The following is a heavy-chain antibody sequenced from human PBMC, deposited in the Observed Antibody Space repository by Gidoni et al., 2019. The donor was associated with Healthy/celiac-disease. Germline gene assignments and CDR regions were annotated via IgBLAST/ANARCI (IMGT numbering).Heavy chain of an antibody. CDR2: ISYDGSNK. V-gene: IGHV3-30*04. Sequence: QVQLVESGGGVFQPGRSLRLSCAASGFTFSSYAMHWVRQAPGKGLEWVAVISYDGSNKYYADSVKGRFTISRDNSKNTLYLQMNSLRAEDTAVYYCARTFWSGYYRYWYFDLWGRGTLVTVSS. D-gene: IGHD3-3*01. CDR1: GFTFSSYA. J-gene: IGHJ2*01. CDR3: ARTFWSGYYRYWYFDL.